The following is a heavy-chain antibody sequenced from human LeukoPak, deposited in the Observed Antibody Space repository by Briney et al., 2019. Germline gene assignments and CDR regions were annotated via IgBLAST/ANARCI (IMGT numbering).Heavy chain of an antibody. V-gene: IGHV3-30*03. CDR1: GFTFSSYG. CDR2: ISYDGSNK. CDR3: ARAGLYNWNYEGTTYFDF. D-gene: IGHD1-7*01. Sequence: PGRSLRLSCAASGFTFSSYGMHWVRQAPGKGLEWVAVISYDGSNKYYADSVKGRFTISRDNSMNTLYLQMDSPRAEDTAVYYCARAGLYNWNYEGTTYFDFWGQGTLVTVSA. J-gene: IGHJ4*02.